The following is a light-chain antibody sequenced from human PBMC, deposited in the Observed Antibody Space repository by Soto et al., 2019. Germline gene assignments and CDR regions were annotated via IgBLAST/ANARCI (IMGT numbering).Light chain of an antibody. J-gene: IGKJ2*01. CDR1: QNINSN. V-gene: IGKV3-15*01. Sequence: ETVKTQSTATLSVSPGEKATLSCRAGQNINSNLALYQQKPGQAPMLLIAGASIRATEVPARFNGSGSGTKFTLTIKSLQSEDFTVYFCQQYNNWTLSTFGQGTKLEIK. CDR2: GAS. CDR3: QQYNNWTLST.